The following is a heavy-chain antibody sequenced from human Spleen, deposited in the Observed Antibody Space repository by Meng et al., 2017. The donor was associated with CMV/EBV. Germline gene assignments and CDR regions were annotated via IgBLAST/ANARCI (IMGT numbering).Heavy chain of an antibody. J-gene: IGHJ5*02. Sequence: SETLSLTCTVSGGSISSSSYYWGWIRQPPGKGLEWIGSIYYSGSTYYNPSLKSRVTISVDTSKNQFSLKLISVTAADTAVYYCAREVSARPEEIWLDPWGQGTLVTVSS. CDR1: GGSISSSSYY. V-gene: IGHV4-39*02. CDR2: IYYSGST. CDR3: AREVSARPEEIWLDP. D-gene: IGHD6-6*01.